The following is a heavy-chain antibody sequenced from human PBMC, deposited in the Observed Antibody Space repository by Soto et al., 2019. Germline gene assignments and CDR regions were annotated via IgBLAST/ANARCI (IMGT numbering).Heavy chain of an antibody. J-gene: IGHJ4*02. Sequence: EVQLVESGGGLVQPGRSLRLSCAASGFSFDDYAMHWVRQAPGKGLEWVSGIRWNSDIIDYADSVKGRFTISRDNAKNSLYLDMNSLRAEDTALYYCAKDNDEAVVVPRFDYWGQGTLVTVSS. D-gene: IGHD2-2*01. CDR2: IRWNSDII. V-gene: IGHV3-9*01. CDR1: GFSFDDYA. CDR3: AKDNDEAVVVPRFDY.